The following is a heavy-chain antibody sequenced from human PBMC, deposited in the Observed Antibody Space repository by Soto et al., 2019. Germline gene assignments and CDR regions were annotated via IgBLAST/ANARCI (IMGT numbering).Heavy chain of an antibody. CDR1: GYTFTSYG. Sequence: QVQLVQSGGEVKKPGASVKVSCKASGYTFTSYGISWVRQATGQGLEWMGWISGYNGKTNYAQKVQDRVTMTTDTSTSTVYMALRSLRFDDTAVYYCAREGDVTYYYYGMDVWGQGTTVTVSS. D-gene: IGHD2-21*02. CDR3: AREGDVTYYYYGMDV. V-gene: IGHV1-18*01. J-gene: IGHJ6*02. CDR2: ISGYNGKT.